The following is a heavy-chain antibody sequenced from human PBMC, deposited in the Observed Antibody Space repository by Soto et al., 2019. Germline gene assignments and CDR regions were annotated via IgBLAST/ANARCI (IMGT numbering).Heavy chain of an antibody. D-gene: IGHD2-15*01. V-gene: IGHV4-39*02. J-gene: IGHJ4*02. CDR2: IYYIGNT. CDR3: TRLGGWYGYCSGGSCFD. CDR1: GGSISTRSSY. Sequence: SETLSLTCTVSGGSISTRSSYWGWIRQPPGKGLEWIGSIYYIGNTYYNPSLKSRVTISVDTSKTHFSLKLSSVTAADTAVHYCTRLGGWYGYCSGGSCFDWGQGTLVTVSS.